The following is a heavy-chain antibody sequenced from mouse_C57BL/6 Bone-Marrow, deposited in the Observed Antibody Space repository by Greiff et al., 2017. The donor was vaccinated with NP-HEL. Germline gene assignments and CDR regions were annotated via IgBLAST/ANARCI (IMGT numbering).Heavy chain of an antibody. D-gene: IGHD2-4*01. CDR3: ARGLRHDY. V-gene: IGHV1-26*01. J-gene: IGHJ2*01. CDR1: GYTFTDYY. CDR2: INPNNGGT. Sequence: VQLQQSGPELVKPGASVKISCKASGYTFTDYYMNWVKQSHGKSLEWIGDINPNNGGTSYNQKFKGKATLTVDKSSSTAYMELRSLTSEDSAVYYCARGLRHDYWGQGTTLTVSS.